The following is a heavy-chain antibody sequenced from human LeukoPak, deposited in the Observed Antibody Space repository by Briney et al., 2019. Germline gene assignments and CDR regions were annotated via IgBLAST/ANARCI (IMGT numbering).Heavy chain of an antibody. V-gene: IGHV1-2*02. Sequence: GASVKVSCKASGYTFTGYYMHWVRQAPGQGLEWMGWINPNSGGTNYAQKFQGRVTMTRDTSISTAYMELSRLRSDDTAVYYCARGWKAAAYLFGYWGQGTLVTVSS. CDR2: INPNSGGT. CDR3: ARGWKAAAYLFGY. D-gene: IGHD6-13*01. CDR1: GYTFTGYY. J-gene: IGHJ4*02.